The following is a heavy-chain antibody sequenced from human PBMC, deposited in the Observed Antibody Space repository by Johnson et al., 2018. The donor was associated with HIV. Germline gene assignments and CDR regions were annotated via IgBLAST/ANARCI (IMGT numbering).Heavy chain of an antibody. Sequence: VQLVESGGGLVQPGGSLRLSCAASGFTVSSNYMNWVRQAPGKGLEWVSVIYSGGSTFYAASVKGRFTISRDDSKNTLYLQMNSLKTEDTAVYYCTTEYNWNDKGGAFDIWGQGTMVTVSS. CDR3: TTEYNWNDKGGAFDI. CDR1: GFTVSSNY. D-gene: IGHD1-1*01. V-gene: IGHV3-66*01. CDR2: IYSGGST. J-gene: IGHJ3*02.